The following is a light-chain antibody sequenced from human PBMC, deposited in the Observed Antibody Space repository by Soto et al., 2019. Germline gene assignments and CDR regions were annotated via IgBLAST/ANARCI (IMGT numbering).Light chain of an antibody. CDR1: SSDVGGYNY. CDR2: DVS. J-gene: IGLJ2*01. CDR3: SSYASSNTQV. Sequence: QSALTQPASVSGSPGQSITVSCIGTSSDVGGYNYVSWYQQHPGKAPKLMIHDVSDRPSGVSNRFSGSKSGNTASLTISGLQAEDEAYYYCSSYASSNTQVFGGGTNLTVL. V-gene: IGLV2-14*01.